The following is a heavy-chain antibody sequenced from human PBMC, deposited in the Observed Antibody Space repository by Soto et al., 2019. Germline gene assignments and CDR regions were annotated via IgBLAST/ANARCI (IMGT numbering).Heavy chain of an antibody. V-gene: IGHV4-34*01. Sequence: SETLSLTCAAYGGSFSGYYWSWIRQPPGKGLEWIGEINHSGSTNYNPSLKSRVTISVDTSKNQFSLKLSSVTAADTAVYYCASRRVIAAAGKNNWFDPWGQGTPVTVSS. D-gene: IGHD6-13*01. CDR1: GGSFSGYY. J-gene: IGHJ5*02. CDR2: INHSGST. CDR3: ASRRVIAAAGKNNWFDP.